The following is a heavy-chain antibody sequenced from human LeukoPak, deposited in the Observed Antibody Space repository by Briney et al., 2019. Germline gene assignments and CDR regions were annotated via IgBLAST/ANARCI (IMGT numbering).Heavy chain of an antibody. V-gene: IGHV3-23*01. J-gene: IGHJ4*02. Sequence: GGSLRLSCAASGFTFSSYAMSWVRQAPGKGLEWVSAISGSGGSTYYADSVKGRFTISRDNSKNTLYLQMNSLRAEDTAVYYCARVKGGHYYDSSGYYGGYFDYWGQGTLVTVSS. CDR3: ARVKGGHYYDSSGYYGGYFDY. CDR1: GFTFSSYA. CDR2: ISGSGGST. D-gene: IGHD3-22*01.